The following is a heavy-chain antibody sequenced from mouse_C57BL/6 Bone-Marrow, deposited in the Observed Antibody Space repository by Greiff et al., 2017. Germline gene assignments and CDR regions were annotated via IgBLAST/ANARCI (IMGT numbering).Heavy chain of an antibody. D-gene: IGHD1-1*01. CDR3: TTGLMGSSTRYFDV. CDR1: GFNIKDDY. J-gene: IGHJ1*03. CDR2: IDPENGDT. Sequence: EVQLQQSGAELVRPGASVKLSCTASGFNIKDDYMHWVKQRPEQGLEWIGWIDPENGDTEYASKFQGKATITADTSSNTAYLQLSSLTSEDTVVYYCTTGLMGSSTRYFDVWGTGTTVTVSS. V-gene: IGHV14-4*01.